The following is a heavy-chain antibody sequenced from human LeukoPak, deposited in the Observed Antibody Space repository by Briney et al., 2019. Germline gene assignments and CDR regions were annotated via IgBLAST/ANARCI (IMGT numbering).Heavy chain of an antibody. J-gene: IGHJ4*02. CDR3: AKDPEPFSANWFFDY. Sequence: GGSLRLSCAASGFSFASYAMSWVRQAPGKGLESVSGFSSSGGTTYYADSVKGRFTISRDNSKNTLYLQMNSLRAEDTAVYYCAKDPEPFSANWFFDYWGQGTLVTVSS. CDR2: FSSSGGTT. V-gene: IGHV3-23*01. CDR1: GFSFASYA. D-gene: IGHD1-1*01.